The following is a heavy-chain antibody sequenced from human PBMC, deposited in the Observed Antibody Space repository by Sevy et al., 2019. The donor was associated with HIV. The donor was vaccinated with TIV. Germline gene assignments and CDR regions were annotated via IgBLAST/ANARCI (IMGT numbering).Heavy chain of an antibody. D-gene: IGHD3-16*01. V-gene: IGHV4-38-2*01. CDR3: ARIGGSHRYFDN. Sequence: SETLSLKCSVSGYSISSGFYWGWIRPSPGEGLEWIGSMYHTGGAFYTPSLKRRVTISLDTSKNQFSLKLTSMTAADTAIYYCARIGGSHRYFDNWGQGTLVTVSS. CDR1: GYSISSGFY. CDR2: MYHTGGA. J-gene: IGHJ4*02.